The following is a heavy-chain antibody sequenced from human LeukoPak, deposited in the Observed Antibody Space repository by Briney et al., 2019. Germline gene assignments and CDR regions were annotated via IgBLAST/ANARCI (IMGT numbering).Heavy chain of an antibody. J-gene: IGHJ4*02. CDR1: GFTFSSYA. CDR2: ISGSGGST. CDR3: AKGHRYCSSTSCPQGDY. D-gene: IGHD2-2*01. Sequence: GGSLRLSCAASGFTFSSYAMSWVRQAPGEGLEWVSAISGSGGSTYYADSVKGRFTISRDNSKNTLYLQMNSLRAEDTAVYYCAKGHRYCSSTSCPQGDYWGQGTLVTVSS. V-gene: IGHV3-23*01.